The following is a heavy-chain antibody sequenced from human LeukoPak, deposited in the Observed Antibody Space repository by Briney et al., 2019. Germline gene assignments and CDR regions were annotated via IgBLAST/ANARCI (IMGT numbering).Heavy chain of an antibody. Sequence: SETLSLTCAVYGGSFSGYYWSWIRQPPGKGLEWIGEINHSGSTNYNPSLKSRVTISVDTSKNQFSLKLSSVTAADTAVYYCARQVAGEMGAFDIWGQGTMVTVSS. J-gene: IGHJ3*02. CDR1: GGSFSGYY. CDR3: ARQVAGEMGAFDI. CDR2: INHSGST. D-gene: IGHD1-26*01. V-gene: IGHV4-34*01.